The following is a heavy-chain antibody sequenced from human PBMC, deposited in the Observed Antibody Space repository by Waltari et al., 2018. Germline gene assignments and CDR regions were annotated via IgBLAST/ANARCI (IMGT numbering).Heavy chain of an antibody. CDR2: IKQDGSEK. Sequence: EVQLVESGGGLVQPGGSLRLSCAASGFTFSSYWMSWVRQAPGKGLEWVANIKQDGSEKYYVDSVKGRFTISRDNAKNSLYLQMNSLRAEDTAVYYCARPYSSGRYHAFDIWGQGTMVTVSS. J-gene: IGHJ3*02. CDR3: ARPYSSGRYHAFDI. V-gene: IGHV3-7*01. CDR1: GFTFSSYW. D-gene: IGHD6-19*01.